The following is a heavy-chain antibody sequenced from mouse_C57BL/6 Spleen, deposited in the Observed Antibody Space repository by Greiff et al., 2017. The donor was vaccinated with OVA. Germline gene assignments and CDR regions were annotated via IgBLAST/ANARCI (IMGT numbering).Heavy chain of an antibody. CDR3: ARVSSWYFDV. Sequence: EVKLVESGGGLVKPGGSLTLSCAASGFTFSSYAMSWVRQTPEKRLEWVATISDGGSYTYYPDNVKGRFTISRDNAKNNLYLQMSHLKSEDTAMYYCARVSSWYFDVWGTGTTVTVSS. CDR1: GFTFSSYA. CDR2: ISDGGSYT. J-gene: IGHJ1*03. V-gene: IGHV5-4*03.